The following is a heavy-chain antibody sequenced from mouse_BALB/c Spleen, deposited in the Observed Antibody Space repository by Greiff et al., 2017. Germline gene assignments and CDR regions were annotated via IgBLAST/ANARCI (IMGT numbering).Heavy chain of an antibody. Sequence: VQLQQSGAELVKPGASVTLSCKTSGYTFTSYWIQWVKQRPGQGLGWIGEIFPGTGTTYYNEKFKGKATLTIDTSSSTAYMQLSSLTSEDSAVYVCARNGDYLDYWGQGTTLTVSA. CDR1: GYTFTSYW. CDR2: IFPGTGTT. CDR3: ARNGDYLDY. V-gene: IGHV1S132*01. J-gene: IGHJ2*01.